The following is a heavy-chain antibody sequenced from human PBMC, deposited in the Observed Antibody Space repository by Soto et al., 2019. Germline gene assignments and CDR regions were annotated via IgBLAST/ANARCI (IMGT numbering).Heavy chain of an antibody. CDR1: GGSIRSYY. CDR3: ARDLITMVRGVIIENYMDV. D-gene: IGHD3-10*01. J-gene: IGHJ6*03. CDR2: IYYSGST. Sequence: SETLSLTCTVSGGSIRSYYWSWIRQPPGKGLEWIGYIYYSGSTNYNPSLKSRVTISVDTSKNQFSLKLSSVTAADTAVYYCARDLITMVRGVIIENYMDVWGKGTTVTVSS. V-gene: IGHV4-59*01.